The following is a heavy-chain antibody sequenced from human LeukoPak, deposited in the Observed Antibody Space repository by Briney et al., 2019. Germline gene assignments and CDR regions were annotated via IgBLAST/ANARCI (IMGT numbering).Heavy chain of an antibody. CDR1: GGTFSSYA. CDR3: ASLHPYYYYGMDV. V-gene: IGHV1-69*04. Sequence: SVKVSCKASGGTFSSYAISWVRQAPGQGLEWMGRIIPILGTANYAQKFQGRVTITADKSTSTAYMELSSLRSEDTAVYYCASLHPYYYYGMDVWGQGTTVTVSS. CDR2: IIPILGTA. J-gene: IGHJ6*02.